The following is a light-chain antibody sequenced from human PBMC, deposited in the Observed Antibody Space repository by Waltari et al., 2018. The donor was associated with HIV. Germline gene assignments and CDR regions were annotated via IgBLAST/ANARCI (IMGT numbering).Light chain of an antibody. CDR3: QQSFSTLLT. CDR1: QTISTY. CDR2: GAS. Sequence: DIQLTQSPSSLSASVGDRVTISCRASQTISTYLNWYQQKPGKAPKLLISGASSLQSGVPSRFSGGGFDTDFSLTISNLQPDDFATYYCQQSFSTLLTFGGGIKVEIK. J-gene: IGKJ4*01. V-gene: IGKV1-39*01.